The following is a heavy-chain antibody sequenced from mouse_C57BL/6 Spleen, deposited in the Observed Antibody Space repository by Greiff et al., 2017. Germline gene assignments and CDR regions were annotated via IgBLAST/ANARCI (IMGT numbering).Heavy chain of an antibody. CDR3: ARFGIYYDYEDYAMDY. Sequence: QVQLQQSGPELVKPGASVKISCKASGYAFSSSWMNWVKQRPGKGLEWIGRIYPGDGDTNYNGKFKGKATLTAAKSSSTAYMQLSSLTSEDSAVYVCARFGIYYDYEDYAMDYWGQGTSVTVSS. D-gene: IGHD2-4*01. CDR1: GYAFSSSW. J-gene: IGHJ4*01. CDR2: IYPGDGDT. V-gene: IGHV1-82*01.